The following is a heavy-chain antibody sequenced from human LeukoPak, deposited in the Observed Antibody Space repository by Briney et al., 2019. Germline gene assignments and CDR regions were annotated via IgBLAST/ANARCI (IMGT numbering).Heavy chain of an antibody. D-gene: IGHD6-25*01. Sequence: SETLSLTCTVSGDSISRSTYYWAWIRQPPRKGLEWIGSVYYGRSPYFNPSLESRATISVDTSKNHFSLKMSSVTAADTAVYYCARSSGTGTFSYWGQGTLVTVSS. CDR2: VYYGRSP. V-gene: IGHV4-39*02. CDR3: ARSSGTGTFSY. CDR1: GDSISRSTYY. J-gene: IGHJ4*02.